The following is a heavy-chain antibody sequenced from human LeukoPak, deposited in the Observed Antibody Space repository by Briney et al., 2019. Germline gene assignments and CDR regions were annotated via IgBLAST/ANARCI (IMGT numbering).Heavy chain of an antibody. V-gene: IGHV3-66*01. CDR2: IYSGGST. J-gene: IGHJ5*02. D-gene: IGHD2-15*01. Sequence: PGGSLRLSCAASGFTVSSNYMSWVRQAPGKGLEWVSVIYSGGSTYYADSVKGRFTISRDNSKNTLYLQMNSLRAEDTAVYYCARTPVVAAMYWFDPWGQETLVTVSS. CDR3: ARTPVVAAMYWFDP. CDR1: GFTVSSNY.